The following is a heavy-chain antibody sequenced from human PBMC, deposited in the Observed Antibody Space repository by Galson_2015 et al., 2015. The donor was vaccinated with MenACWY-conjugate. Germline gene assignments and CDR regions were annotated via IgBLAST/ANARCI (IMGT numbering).Heavy chain of an antibody. J-gene: IGHJ3*02. V-gene: IGHV3-23*01. D-gene: IGHD6-6*01. CDR3: ARDRIAARPDDDAFDI. CDR1: GFTFSSYA. CDR2: ISGSGGST. Sequence: SLRLSCAASGFTFSSYAMSWVRQAPGKGLEWVSAISGSGGSTYYADSVKGRFTISRHNSKNTLYLQMNSLRAEDTAVYYCARDRIAARPDDDAFDIWGQGTMVTVSS.